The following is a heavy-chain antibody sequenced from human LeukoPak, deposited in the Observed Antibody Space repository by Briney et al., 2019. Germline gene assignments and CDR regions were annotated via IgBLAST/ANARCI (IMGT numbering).Heavy chain of an antibody. Sequence: SETLSLTCAVYGGSFSGYYWSWIRQPPGKGLEWIGDINHSGSTNYNPSLKSRVTISVDTSKNQFSLKLSSVTAADTAVYYCARICYDILTREPGFDPWGQGTLVTVSS. CDR3: ARICYDILTREPGFDP. J-gene: IGHJ5*02. D-gene: IGHD3-9*01. V-gene: IGHV4-34*01. CDR1: GGSFSGYY. CDR2: INHSGST.